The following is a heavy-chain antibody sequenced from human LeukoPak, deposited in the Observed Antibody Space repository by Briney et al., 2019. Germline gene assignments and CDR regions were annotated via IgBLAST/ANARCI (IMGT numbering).Heavy chain of an antibody. D-gene: IGHD3-16*02. J-gene: IGHJ4*02. CDR3: ARRHPSYYFDY. Sequence: SETLSLTCTVSGGSISSYYWSWIRQPPGKGLEWIGSIYYSGSTYYNPSLKSRVTISVDTSKNQFSLKLSSVTAADTAVYYCARRHPSYYFDYWGQGTLVTVSS. V-gene: IGHV4-59*05. CDR2: IYYSGST. CDR1: GGSISSYY.